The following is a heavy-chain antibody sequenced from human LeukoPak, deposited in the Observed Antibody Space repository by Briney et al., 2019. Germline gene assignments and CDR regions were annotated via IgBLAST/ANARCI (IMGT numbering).Heavy chain of an antibody. D-gene: IGHD3-22*01. CDR2: IYPGDSTT. J-gene: IGHJ1*01. Sequence: PGESLKISCQGSGYNFATYWIGWVRQMPGKGLEWMGVIYPGDSTTRYSPSFQGQVTISADKSNNTAYLQWTSLKASDTAMYYCARRDYSSGRTYFHHWGQGTLVTVSS. CDR3: ARRDYSSGRTYFHH. V-gene: IGHV5-51*01. CDR1: GYNFATYW.